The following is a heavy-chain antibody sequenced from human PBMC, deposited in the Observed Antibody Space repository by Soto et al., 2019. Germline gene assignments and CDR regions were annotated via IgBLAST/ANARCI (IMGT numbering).Heavy chain of an antibody. V-gene: IGHV4-59*12. D-gene: IGHD5-12*01. CDR3: ARGSGRGYDVRYYGMDV. CDR2: IYYSGST. CDR1: GGSISSFY. J-gene: IGHJ6*02. Sequence: SQTLSLTCTLSGGSISSFYWSWIRQPPGKGLEWVGYIYYSGSTNYNRSLKSRVTRSVDTSKSQFSLKLNSVTPEDTAVYYCARGSGRGYDVRYYGMDVWGQGTTVTVSS.